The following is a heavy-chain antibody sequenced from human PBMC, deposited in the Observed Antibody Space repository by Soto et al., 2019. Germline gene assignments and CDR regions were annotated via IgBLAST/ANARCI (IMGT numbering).Heavy chain of an antibody. Sequence: QLQLQESGPGLVKPSETLSLTCTVSGGSISSSSYYWGWIRQPPGKGLEWIGSIYYSGSTYYNPSLKSRVTISVDTSKNQFSLKLSSVTAADTAVYYCASSKQEYGDYSFRPPLGYWGQGTLVTVSS. J-gene: IGHJ4*02. CDR1: GGSISSSSYY. V-gene: IGHV4-39*01. CDR2: IYYSGST. D-gene: IGHD4-17*01. CDR3: ASSKQEYGDYSFRPPLGY.